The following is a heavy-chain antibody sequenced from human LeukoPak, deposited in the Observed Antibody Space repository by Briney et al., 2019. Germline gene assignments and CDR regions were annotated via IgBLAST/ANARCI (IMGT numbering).Heavy chain of an antibody. J-gene: IGHJ4*02. CDR1: GGSISSGSYY. CDR2: IYTSGST. Sequence: PSETLSLTCTVSGGSISSGSYYWSWIRQPAGKGLEWIGRIYTSGSTNYNPSLKSRVTISVDTSKNQFSLKLSSVTAADTAVYYCTSAGDYGGRAGDYWGQGTLVTVSS. CDR3: TSAGDYGGRAGDY. V-gene: IGHV4-61*02. D-gene: IGHD4-23*01.